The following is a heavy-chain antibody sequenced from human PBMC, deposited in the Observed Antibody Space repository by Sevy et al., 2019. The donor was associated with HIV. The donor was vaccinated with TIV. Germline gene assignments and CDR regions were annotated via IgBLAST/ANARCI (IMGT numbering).Heavy chain of an antibody. CDR3: ARGPRGLYYYDSSGYRNWFDP. Sequence: ASVKVSCKASGYTFTSYGIIWVRQAPGQGLEWMGWISAYDGNTNYAQKLQGRVTMTTDTSTSTAYMELRSLRSDDTAVYYCARGPRGLYYYDSSGYRNWFDPWGQGTLVTVSS. D-gene: IGHD3-22*01. J-gene: IGHJ5*02. V-gene: IGHV1-18*01. CDR2: ISAYDGNT. CDR1: GYTFTSYG.